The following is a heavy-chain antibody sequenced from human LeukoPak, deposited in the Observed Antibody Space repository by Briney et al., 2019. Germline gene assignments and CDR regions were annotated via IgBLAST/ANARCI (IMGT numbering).Heavy chain of an antibody. D-gene: IGHD3-10*01. CDR2: ICCSGAST. CDR3: AKVRRPGGFDY. Sequence: WVSPICCSGASTYYSHSVKGRFTMSRDNSKKTVYLQMNSLRAEDTAVYYCAKVRRPGGFDYWGQGTLVTVSS. J-gene: IGHJ4*02. V-gene: IGHV3-23*01.